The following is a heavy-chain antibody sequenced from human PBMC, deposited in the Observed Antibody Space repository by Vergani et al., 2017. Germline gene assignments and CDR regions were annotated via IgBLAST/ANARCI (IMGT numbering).Heavy chain of an antibody. CDR3: AKDVDPYDSSGYYDY. Sequence: EVQLVESGGGIVKPGGSLRLSCVASGFSFRNAWMNWVRRTPGKGLEWVGRIKSTFDRGTTDYAAAVKGRFTISRDNSKNTLYLQMNSLRAEDTAVYYCAKDVDPYDSSGYYDYWGQGTLVTVSS. CDR2: IKSTFDRGTT. J-gene: IGHJ4*02. D-gene: IGHD3-22*01. V-gene: IGHV3-15*07. CDR1: GFSFRNAW.